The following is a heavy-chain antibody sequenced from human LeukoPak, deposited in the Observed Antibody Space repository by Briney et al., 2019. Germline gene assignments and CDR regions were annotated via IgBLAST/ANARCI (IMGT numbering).Heavy chain of an antibody. CDR2: IRSKGYGGTS. J-gene: IGHJ4*02. CDR1: GFTFGGYA. CDR3: SRLGIAAAGTYYSDY. D-gene: IGHD6-13*01. Sequence: GGSLRLSCTASGFTFGGYAMSWVRQAPGKGLEWVGFIRSKGYGGTSEYAASVRVRFTIARDDSKSIANLQMNSLKTEDTAVYYCSRLGIAAAGTYYSDYWGQGTLVTVSS. V-gene: IGHV3-49*04.